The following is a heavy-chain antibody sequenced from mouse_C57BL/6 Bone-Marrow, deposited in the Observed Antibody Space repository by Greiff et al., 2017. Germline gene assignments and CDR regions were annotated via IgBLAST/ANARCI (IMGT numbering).Heavy chain of an antibody. J-gene: IGHJ1*03. V-gene: IGHV5-12*01. CDR2: ISNGGGST. Sequence: EVKLQESGGGLVQPGGSLKLSCAASGFTFSDYYMYWVRQTPEKRLEWVAYISNGGGSTYYPDTVKGRFTISRDNAKNTLYLQMSRLKSEDTAMYYCARQGYGHWYFDVWGTGTTVTVSS. CDR3: ARQGYGHWYFDV. D-gene: IGHD2-10*02. CDR1: GFTFSDYY.